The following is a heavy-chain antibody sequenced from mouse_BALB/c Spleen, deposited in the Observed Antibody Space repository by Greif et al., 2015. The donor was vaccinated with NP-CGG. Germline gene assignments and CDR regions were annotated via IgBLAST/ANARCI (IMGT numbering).Heavy chain of an antibody. V-gene: IGHV1-14*01. Sequence: EVQLQQSGPELVKPGASVKMSCKASGYTFTSYVMHWVKRKPGQGLEWIGYINPYNDGTKYNEKFKGKATLTSDKSSSTAYMERSSLTSEDSAVYYCARSGDYDLYAMDYWGQGTSVTVSS. J-gene: IGHJ4*01. D-gene: IGHD2-4*01. CDR1: GYTFTSYV. CDR2: INPYNDGT. CDR3: ARSGDYDLYAMDY.